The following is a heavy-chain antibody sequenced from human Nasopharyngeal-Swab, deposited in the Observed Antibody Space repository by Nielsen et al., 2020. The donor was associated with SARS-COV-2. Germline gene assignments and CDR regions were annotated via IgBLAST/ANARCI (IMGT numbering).Heavy chain of an antibody. V-gene: IGHV4-59*13. D-gene: IGHD2-21*01. CDR2: IYYSGST. J-gene: IGHJ5*02. Sequence: SETLSPTFTPPDGPIISYYWSWIRQPPGKGLDWIGCIYYSGSTNYNPSLKSRVTISVDTSKNQFSLKLSSVTAADTAVYYCARGVVRDNWFDPWGQGTLVTVSS. CDR1: DGPIISYY. CDR3: ARGVVRDNWFDP.